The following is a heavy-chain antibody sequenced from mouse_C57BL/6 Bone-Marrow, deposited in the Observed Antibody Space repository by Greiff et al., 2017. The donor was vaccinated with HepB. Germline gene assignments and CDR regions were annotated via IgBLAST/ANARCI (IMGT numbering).Heavy chain of an antibody. D-gene: IGHD2-3*01. CDR1: GYTFTDYY. CDR2: IYPGSGNT. V-gene: IGHV1-76*01. CDR3: ARSGWFLFAY. J-gene: IGHJ3*01. Sequence: QVQLQQSGAELVRPGASVKLSCKASGYTFTDYYINWVKQRPGQGLEWIARIYPGSGNTYYNEKFKGKATLTSEKSSSTASMQLSSLTSEDSAVYCCARSGWFLFAYWGQGTLVTVSA.